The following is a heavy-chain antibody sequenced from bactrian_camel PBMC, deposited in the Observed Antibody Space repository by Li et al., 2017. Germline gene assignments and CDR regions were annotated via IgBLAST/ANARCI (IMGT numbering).Heavy chain of an antibody. Sequence: HVQLVESGGGSVQAGGSLRLSCEASGYGYVSYCMAWFRQSPGKEREAVAAIRRDDLTAYTDSAKGRFTISKDNAGNSLFLQMSNLKPEDTAMYYCAASASFIPTPRFYRLESSDYPYRDRGPRSPSP. J-gene: IGHJ4*01. CDR1: GYGYVSYC. D-gene: IGHD4*01. CDR2: IRRDDLT. V-gene: IGHV3S55*01.